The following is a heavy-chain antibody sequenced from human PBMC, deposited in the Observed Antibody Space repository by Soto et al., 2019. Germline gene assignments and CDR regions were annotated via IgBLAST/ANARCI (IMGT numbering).Heavy chain of an antibody. CDR2: IYYSGST. V-gene: IGHV4-39*01. CDR1: GGSMSSGTYY. Sequence: QLQLQESGPGLVKPSETLSLTCTVSGGSMSSGTYYWGWIRQPPGKGPEWIGSIYYSGSTDYNPSLKRRVTIPVDTSKNQFSLKLNSVTAADTAMYYCARLVSDWGQGKLVPVSS. J-gene: IGHJ4*02. CDR3: ARLVSD.